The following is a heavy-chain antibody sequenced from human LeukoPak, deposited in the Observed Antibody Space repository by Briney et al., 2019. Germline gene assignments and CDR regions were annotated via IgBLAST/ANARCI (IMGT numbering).Heavy chain of an antibody. CDR1: GDSISSYY. V-gene: IGHV4-4*07. Sequence: SETLSLTCTVSGDSISSYYWSWIRQPAGKGLEWIGRIYTSGSTNYNPSLKSRVTMSVDTSKNQFSLKLNSVTAADTAVYYCARARGAVAGPRYHDAFDIWGQGTMVTVSS. CDR3: ARARGAVAGPRYHDAFDI. J-gene: IGHJ3*02. CDR2: IYTSGST. D-gene: IGHD6-19*01.